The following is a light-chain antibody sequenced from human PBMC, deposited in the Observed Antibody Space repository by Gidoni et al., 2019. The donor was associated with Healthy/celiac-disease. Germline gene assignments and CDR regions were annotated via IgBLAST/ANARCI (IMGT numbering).Light chain of an antibody. CDR2: DAA. J-gene: IGKJ1*01. V-gene: IGKV1-5*01. Sequence: DIQMTQSPSTLSASVGDRVTITCRARQSISSWLDWYQQKPGKAPKLLIYDAASLESGVPSRFSGSGSGTEFTLTISSLQPDDFATYYCQQYNSYWTFGQGTKVEIK. CDR1: QSISSW. CDR3: QQYNSYWT.